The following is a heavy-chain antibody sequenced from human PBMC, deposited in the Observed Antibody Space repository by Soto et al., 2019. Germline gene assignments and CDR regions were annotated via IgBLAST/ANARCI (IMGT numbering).Heavy chain of an antibody. CDR1: GYSFTSYW. CDR2: IYPGDSDT. J-gene: IGHJ4*02. V-gene: IGHV5-51*01. CDR3: ARSGGLPGLVVLPRYYFDY. Sequence: PGESLKISCKGSGYSFTSYWIGWVRQMPGKGLEWMGIIYPGDSDTRYSPCFQCEVTISADKSISTAYLQWSSLKASDTAMYYCARSGGLPGLVVLPRYYFDYWGQGTLVTVSS. D-gene: IGHD2-15*01.